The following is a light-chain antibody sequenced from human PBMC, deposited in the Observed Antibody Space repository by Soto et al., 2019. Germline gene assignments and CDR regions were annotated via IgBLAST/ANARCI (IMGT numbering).Light chain of an antibody. CDR2: DVS. V-gene: IGLV2-14*01. J-gene: IGLJ1*01. CDR3: CSYTTSNTRQIV. CDR1: SSDVGGYNY. Sequence: QSALTQPASVSGSPGQSITISCTGTSSDVGGYNYVSWYQQHPGKAPKFMIYDVSNRPSGVSNRFSGSKSGNTASLTISGLQVEDEADYYCCSYTTSNTRQIVLGTGTKLTVL.